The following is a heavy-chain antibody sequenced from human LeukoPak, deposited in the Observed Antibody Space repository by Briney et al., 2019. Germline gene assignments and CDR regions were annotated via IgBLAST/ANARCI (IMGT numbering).Heavy chain of an antibody. CDR2: IRYDGSNK. CDR1: GFTFSSYG. V-gene: IGHV3-30*02. D-gene: IGHD3-10*01. Sequence: GGSLRLSCAASGFTFSSYGMHWVRQAPGKGLERVAFIRYDGSNKYYADSVKGRFTISRDNSKNTLYLQMNSLRAEDTAVYYCAKDDPPSGSGSYHSGLAFDIWGQGTMVTVSS. J-gene: IGHJ3*02. CDR3: AKDDPPSGSGSYHSGLAFDI.